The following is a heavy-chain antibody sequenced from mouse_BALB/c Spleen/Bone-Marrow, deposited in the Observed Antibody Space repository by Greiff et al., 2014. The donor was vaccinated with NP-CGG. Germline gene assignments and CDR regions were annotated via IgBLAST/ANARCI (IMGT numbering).Heavy chain of an antibody. Sequence: EVQLVESGAELVKPGASVKLSCTASGFNIKDTYMHWVKQRPEQGLEWIGRTDPANGNTKYDPKFQGKATITADTSSNTAYLQLSSLTSEDTAVYYCAGLRPRFEFAYWGQGTLVTVSA. V-gene: IGHV14-3*02. J-gene: IGHJ3*01. CDR1: GFNIKDTY. CDR3: AGLRPRFEFAY. D-gene: IGHD2-4*01. CDR2: TDPANGNT.